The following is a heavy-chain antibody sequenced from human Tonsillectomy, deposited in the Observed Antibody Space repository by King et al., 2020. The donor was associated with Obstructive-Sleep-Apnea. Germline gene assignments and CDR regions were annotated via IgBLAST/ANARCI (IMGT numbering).Heavy chain of an antibody. CDR2: LYSGGST. J-gene: IGHJ5*02. D-gene: IGHD4-11*01. V-gene: IGHV3-53*04. Sequence: VQLVESGGGLVQPGGSLRLSCAASGFTVSSNYMSWVRQAPGKGLEWVSVLYSGGSTYYSDSVKGRFTISRHNSKNTLYLQMNSLRAEDTAVYYCAREWGSYSNYGWFDPWGQGTLVTVSS. CDR1: GFTVSSNY. CDR3: AREWGSYSNYGWFDP.